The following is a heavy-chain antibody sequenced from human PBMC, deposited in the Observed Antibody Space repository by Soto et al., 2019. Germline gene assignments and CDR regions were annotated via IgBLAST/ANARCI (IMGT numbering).Heavy chain of an antibody. V-gene: IGHV4-59*01. D-gene: IGHD1-26*01. CDR1: GGSISVYY. J-gene: IGHJ4*02. CDR3: ARGVGSSPPRY. CDR2: IYASGSP. Sequence: SETLSLTCTISGGSISVYYWSWVRQPPGHELEWIGYIYASGSPYYNPSLRSRVTISADTSKNQISLKLTSPTAADTAVYYCARGVGSSPPRYWGRGTLVTVSS.